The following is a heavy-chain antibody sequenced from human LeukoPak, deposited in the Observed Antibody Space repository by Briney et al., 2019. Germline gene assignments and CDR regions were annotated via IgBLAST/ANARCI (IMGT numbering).Heavy chain of an antibody. V-gene: IGHV3-23*01. Sequence: QAGGSLRLSCAASGFTFSSYGMSWVRQAPGKGLEWVSAISGSGGSTYYADSVKGRFTISRDNSKKTLYLQMNSLRAEDTAVYYCAKDKVDYGDYGDAFDIWGQGTMVTVSS. CDR1: GFTFSSYG. D-gene: IGHD4-17*01. CDR3: AKDKVDYGDYGDAFDI. CDR2: ISGSGGST. J-gene: IGHJ3*02.